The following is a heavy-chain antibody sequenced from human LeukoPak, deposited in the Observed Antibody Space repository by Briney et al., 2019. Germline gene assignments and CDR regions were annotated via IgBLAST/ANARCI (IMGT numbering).Heavy chain of an antibody. D-gene: IGHD1-26*01. CDR3: ASFGIVGI. CDR1: GVSVSSSSYY. J-gene: IGHJ3*02. CDR2: IYYSGST. Sequence: PSETLSLTCTVSGVSVSSSSYYWGWIRQPPGKGLEWIGSIYYSGSTYYNPCIKSRVTVSVDTSKNQFSLKLSSVTAADTAVYYSASFGIVGIWGQGTMVTVSS. V-gene: IGHV4-39*01.